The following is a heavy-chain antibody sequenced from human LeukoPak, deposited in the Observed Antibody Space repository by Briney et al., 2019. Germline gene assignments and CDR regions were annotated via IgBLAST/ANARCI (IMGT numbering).Heavy chain of an antibody. V-gene: IGHV1-69*05. Sequence: SVKASCKASGGTFSSYAISWVRQAPGQGLEWMGGIIPIFGTANYAQKLQGRVTMTTDTSTSTAYMELRSLRSDDTAVYYCARDALMIVVVNYENYFDYWGQGTLVTVSS. J-gene: IGHJ4*02. CDR1: GGTFSSYA. CDR3: ARDALMIVVVNYENYFDY. D-gene: IGHD3-22*01. CDR2: IIPIFGTA.